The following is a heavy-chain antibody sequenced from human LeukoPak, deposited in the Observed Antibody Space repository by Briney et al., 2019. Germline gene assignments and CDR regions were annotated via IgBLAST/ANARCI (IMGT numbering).Heavy chain of an antibody. J-gene: IGHJ5*02. CDR3: ARHVEQWLVLGWFDP. CDR2: IHTSGGT. CDR1: GDSISRGGYY. V-gene: IGHV4-61*02. Sequence: SETLSLTCTVSGDSISRGGYYWSWIRQPAGKGLEWIGRIHTSGGTNYNPSLRSRVTISVDTSKNQFSLKLSSVTAADTAVYYCARHVEQWLVLGWFDPWGQGTLVTVSS. D-gene: IGHD6-19*01.